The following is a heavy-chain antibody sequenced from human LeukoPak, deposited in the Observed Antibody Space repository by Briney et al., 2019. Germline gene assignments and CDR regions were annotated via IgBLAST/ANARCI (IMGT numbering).Heavy chain of an antibody. J-gene: IGHJ4*02. CDR2: INHDGKTI. CDR3: ARDNDWAFDY. D-gene: IGHD3-9*01. Sequence: GGSLRLSCAASGFTFSSYVMSWARQAPGKGLEWVSYINHDGKTIYYADSVKGRFTISRDNAKNSLYLQMNSLRDEDTAVYYCARDNDWAFDYWGQGTLVTVSS. V-gene: IGHV3-48*02. CDR1: GFTFSSYV.